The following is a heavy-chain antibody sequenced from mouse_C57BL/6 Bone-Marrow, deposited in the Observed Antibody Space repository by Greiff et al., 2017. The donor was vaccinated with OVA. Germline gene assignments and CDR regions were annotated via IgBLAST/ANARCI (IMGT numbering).Heavy chain of an antibody. J-gene: IGHJ2*01. D-gene: IGHD2-4*01. CDR1: GYSITSGYY. CDR3: ARYEGLRGDY. Sequence: VQLKQSGPGLVKPSQSLSLTCSVTGYSITSGYYWNWIRQFPGNKLEWMGYISYDGSNNYNPSLKNRISITRDTSKNQFFLKLNSVTTEDTATYYCARYEGLRGDYWGQGTTLTVSS. CDR2: ISYDGSN. V-gene: IGHV3-6*01.